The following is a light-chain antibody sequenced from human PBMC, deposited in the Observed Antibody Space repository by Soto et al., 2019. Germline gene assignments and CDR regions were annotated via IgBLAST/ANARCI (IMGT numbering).Light chain of an antibody. CDR3: CSYAGSKNGV. CDR2: EVT. J-gene: IGLJ1*01. Sequence: QSALTQHPSASGSPGQSVTISCTGTSSDIGGYNYVSWYQQHPGKAPKLMIYEVTKRPSGVHDRFSGSKSGNTASLTVSGLQAEDEADYYCCSYAGSKNGVFGTGTKLTVL. CDR1: SSDIGGYNY. V-gene: IGLV2-8*01.